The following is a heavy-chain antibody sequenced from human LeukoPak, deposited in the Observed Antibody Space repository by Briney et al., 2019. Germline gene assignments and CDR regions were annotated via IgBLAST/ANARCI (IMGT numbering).Heavy chain of an antibody. V-gene: IGHV4-61*01. Sequence: PSETLSLTCTVSGGSVSSGSYYWSWIRQPPGKGLEWIGYIYYTGRTNYNPSLKSRATISVDTSKNQFSLKLSSVTAADTAVYYCATHYYGSGSSLYFDYWGQGTLVTVSS. CDR2: IYYTGRT. CDR3: ATHYYGSGSSLYFDY. CDR1: GGSVSSGSYY. D-gene: IGHD3-10*01. J-gene: IGHJ4*02.